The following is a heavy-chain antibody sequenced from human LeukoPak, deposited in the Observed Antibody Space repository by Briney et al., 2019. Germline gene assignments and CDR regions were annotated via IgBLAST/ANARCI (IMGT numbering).Heavy chain of an antibody. D-gene: IGHD3-22*01. CDR3: ARAEYDRSGSIYYYYGMDI. CDR1: GFTFSSYS. V-gene: IGHV3-30-3*01. Sequence: GGSLRLSCAASGFTFSSYSMHWVRQAPGKGLEWVAVISYDGSNKYNADSVKGRFTISRDNSKNTLYLQMNSLRREGTAEYYCARAEYDRSGSIYYYYGMDIWGQGTTVTVSS. J-gene: IGHJ6*02. CDR2: ISYDGSNK.